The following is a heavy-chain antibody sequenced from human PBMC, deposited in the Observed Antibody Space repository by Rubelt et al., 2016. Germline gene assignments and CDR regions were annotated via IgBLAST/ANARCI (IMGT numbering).Heavy chain of an antibody. CDR2: ISAYNGNT. CDR1: GYTFTSYG. Sequence: GAEVKKPGASVKVSCKASGYTFTSYGITWVRQAPGQGLEWMGWISAYNGNTNYAQKLQGRVTMTTDTSTSTAYMELRSLRSEDTAVYYCARDGGYCSGGSCSLYWYFDLGCRGTLVTVSS. CDR3: ARDGGYCSGGSCSLYWYFDL. D-gene: IGHD2-15*01. J-gene: IGHJ2*01. V-gene: IGHV1-18*01.